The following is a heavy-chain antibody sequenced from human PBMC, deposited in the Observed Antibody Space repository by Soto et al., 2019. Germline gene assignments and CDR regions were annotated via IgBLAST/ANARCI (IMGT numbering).Heavy chain of an antibody. Sequence: SETLSLTCTVSGGSISSGDYYWSWIRQPPGKGLEWIGYIYYSGSTYYNPSLKSRVTISVDTSKNQFSLKLSSVTAADTAVYYCARLGLYYQSLDPWGHGTPVTVSS. V-gene: IGHV4-30-4*01. J-gene: IGHJ5*02. D-gene: IGHD2-2*01. CDR3: ARLGLYYQSLDP. CDR1: GGSISSGDYY. CDR2: IYYSGST.